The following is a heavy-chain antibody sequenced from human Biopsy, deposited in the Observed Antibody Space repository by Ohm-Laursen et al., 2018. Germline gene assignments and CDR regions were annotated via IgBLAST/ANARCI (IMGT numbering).Heavy chain of an antibody. V-gene: IGHV1-2*02. CDR1: SYTFTDYN. Sequence: SVKVSCKASSYTFTDYNIHWMRQAPGQGLEWLGYINCKTGATNYAQKFQGTVTMTRDTSISTAYLALGSLRSADTAIYYCARYPLNGHKHFDYWGQGSLVTVSS. J-gene: IGHJ4*02. CDR2: INCKTGAT. CDR3: ARYPLNGHKHFDY. D-gene: IGHD2-8*01.